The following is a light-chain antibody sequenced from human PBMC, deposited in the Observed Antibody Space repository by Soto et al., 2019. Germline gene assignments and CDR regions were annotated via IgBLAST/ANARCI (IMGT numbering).Light chain of an antibody. CDR2: AAS. Sequence: DIHMTQSPSSLSASVGDRVSITCRASQGISNHLAWFQQRPGKAPKSLIYAASNLQSGVPSKFGGSGSGTDFTLTISSLQPEDFATYYCQQYDSYPVTFGQGTRLEIK. CDR3: QQYDSYPVT. J-gene: IGKJ5*01. CDR1: QGISNH. V-gene: IGKV1-16*02.